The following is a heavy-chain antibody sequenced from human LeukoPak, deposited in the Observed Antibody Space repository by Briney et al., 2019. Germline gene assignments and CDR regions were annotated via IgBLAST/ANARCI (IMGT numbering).Heavy chain of an antibody. V-gene: IGHV3-23*01. Sequence: GGSLRLSCAASGFTHSSYAMSGAREAPRKGVECVSAISGSGGSTYYADSVTGRFTISSDNSKNTLYLQMNSLRAEDTAVYYCAKDLGHFDYWGQGTLVTVSS. J-gene: IGHJ4*02. CDR2: ISGSGGST. CDR3: AKDLGHFDY. CDR1: GFTHSSYA.